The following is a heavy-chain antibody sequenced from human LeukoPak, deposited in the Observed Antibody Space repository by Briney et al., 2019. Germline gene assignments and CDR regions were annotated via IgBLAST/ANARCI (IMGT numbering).Heavy chain of an antibody. Sequence: GGSPRLSCVASGFTFGIYTMSWVRQAPGKGLEWVSSITSSSSSMYSADSVKGRLTISRDNAKNSLYLQMNSLRAEDTAVYYCARDLAWGGYWGQGTLVTVSS. J-gene: IGHJ4*02. CDR3: ARDLAWGGY. CDR1: GFTFGIYT. CDR2: ITSSSSSM. V-gene: IGHV3-21*01. D-gene: IGHD7-27*01.